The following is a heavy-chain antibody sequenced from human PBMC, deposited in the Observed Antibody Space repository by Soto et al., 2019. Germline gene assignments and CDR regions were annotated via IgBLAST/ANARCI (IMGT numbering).Heavy chain of an antibody. CDR2: IFPGDAET. D-gene: IGHD5-12*01. V-gene: IGHV5-51*01. J-gene: IGHJ6*02. CDR3: ATPGGFGMDV. Sequence: PGESLKISCQGSGYNFATHWIGWVRHKAGKGLEWMGIIFPGDAETRYSPSFQGHITNSADKSISIAYLRWSSLKASDTGMYYCATPGGFGMDVWGQGTTVTVSS. CDR1: GYNFATHW.